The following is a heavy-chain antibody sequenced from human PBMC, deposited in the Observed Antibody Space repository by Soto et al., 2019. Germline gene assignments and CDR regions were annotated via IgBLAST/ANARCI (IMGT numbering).Heavy chain of an antibody. Sequence: QVQLVESGGGVVQPGRSLRLSCAASGFTFSSYGMHWVRQAPGKGLEWVAVIWYDGSNKYYADSVKGRFTISRDNSKNTLYLQMNSLRAEDTAGYYCARDTARAMVRIYYGMDVWGQGTTVTVSS. D-gene: IGHD3-10*01. CDR2: IWYDGSNK. CDR1: GFTFSSYG. J-gene: IGHJ6*02. CDR3: ARDTARAMVRIYYGMDV. V-gene: IGHV3-33*01.